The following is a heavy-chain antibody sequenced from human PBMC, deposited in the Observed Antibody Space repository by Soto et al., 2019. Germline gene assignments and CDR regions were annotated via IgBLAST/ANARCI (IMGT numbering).Heavy chain of an antibody. V-gene: IGHV6-1*01. CDR3: ARAYYDFWSGLYGIDV. J-gene: IGHJ6*02. D-gene: IGHD3-3*01. CDR2: TYYRSKWYN. Sequence: SQTLSLTCAISGDSVSSNSAAWNWIRQSPSRGLEWLGRTYYRSKWYNDYAVSVKSRITINPDTSKNQFSLQLNSVTPEDTAVHYCARAYYDFWSGLYGIDVWGQGTTVTVSS. CDR1: GDSVSSNSAA.